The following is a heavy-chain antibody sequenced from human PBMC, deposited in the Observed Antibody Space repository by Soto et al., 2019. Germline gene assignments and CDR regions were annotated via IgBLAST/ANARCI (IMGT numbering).Heavy chain of an antibody. CDR3: AREMIPMIMGGMSAMDV. Sequence: QVQLVESGGGVVQPERSQRLSCTASKFTFASYVMHWVRQAPGEGLEWVALISFDGTNKYYADSVKGRFTISRDNSKNTMYLKRNSLRPEDTAVYYCAREMIPMIMGGMSAMDVWGQGTTVTVS. CDR1: KFTFASYV. D-gene: IGHD3-22*01. J-gene: IGHJ6*02. V-gene: IGHV3-30*04. CDR2: ISFDGTNK.